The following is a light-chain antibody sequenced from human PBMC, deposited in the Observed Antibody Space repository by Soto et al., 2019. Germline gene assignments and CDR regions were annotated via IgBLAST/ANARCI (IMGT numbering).Light chain of an antibody. V-gene: IGKV3-20*01. CDR1: QTVNINY. Sequence: EIVLTQSPGTLSLSPGEGATLSCRASQTVNINYLAWYQQKPGQAPRPLMYATSNRATGIPDRFRGSGSGTDFTLTISRLEPEDFAMYYCQQYDTSPRTFGQGTMVEI. CDR2: ATS. CDR3: QQYDTSPRT. J-gene: IGKJ1*01.